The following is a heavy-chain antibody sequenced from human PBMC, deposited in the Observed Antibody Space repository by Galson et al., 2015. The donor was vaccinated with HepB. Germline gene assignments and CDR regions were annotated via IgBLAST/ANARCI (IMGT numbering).Heavy chain of an antibody. D-gene: IGHD5-24*01. J-gene: IGHJ6*03. CDR1: GGTFSSYA. Sequence: SVKVSCKASGGTFSSYAISWVRQAPGQGLEWMGGIIPIFGTANYAQKFQGRVTITADESTSTAYMELSSLRSEDTAVYYCARGSYVEMATIGRYYYYYYMDVWGKGTTVTVSS. CDR2: IIPIFGTA. CDR3: ARGSYVEMATIGRYYYYYYMDV. V-gene: IGHV1-69*13.